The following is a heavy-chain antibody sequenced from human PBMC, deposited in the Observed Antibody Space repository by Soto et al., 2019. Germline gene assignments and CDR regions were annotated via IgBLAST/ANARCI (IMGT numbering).Heavy chain of an antibody. V-gene: IGHV4-59*01. CDR1: GGSISSYY. Sequence: SETLSLTCSVSGGSISSYYWSWIRQPPGKGLEWIGYIYYSGTTNYNPSLGSRVTISLDTSKNHFSLKLSSVTAADTAVYYCARGGYDEVPHWGQGTLVTVSS. CDR2: IYYSGTT. CDR3: ARGGYDEVPH. D-gene: IGHD2-15*01. J-gene: IGHJ4*02.